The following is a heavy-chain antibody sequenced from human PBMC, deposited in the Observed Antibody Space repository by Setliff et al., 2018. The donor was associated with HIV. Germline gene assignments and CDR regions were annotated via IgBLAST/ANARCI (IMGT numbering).Heavy chain of an antibody. CDR1: GYSISSGYY. V-gene: IGHV4-38-2*02. CDR2: IYHGGTT. J-gene: IGHJ4*02. Sequence: PSETLSLTCAVSGYSISSGYYWAWIRQPPGKGLEWIGSIYHGGTTYYAPQFQGRVSVTTDTATGTVHMELRSLRSDDTAMYYCARDMDYSNPDYWGQGTLVTVSS. CDR3: ARDMDYSNPDY. D-gene: IGHD4-4*01.